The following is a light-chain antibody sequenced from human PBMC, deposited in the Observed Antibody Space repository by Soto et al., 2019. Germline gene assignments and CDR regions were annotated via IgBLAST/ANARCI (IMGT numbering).Light chain of an antibody. CDR3: HQYAYMCT. Sequence: EIVLTQSPGTLSLSPGERATLSCRASENVCSSYLAWYQQKPGQAPRLLISGASNRATGIPDRFSGSGSGTEFTLTINSLEPEDLAVYYCHQYAYMCTFGQGTKVEIK. V-gene: IGKV3-20*01. CDR2: GAS. CDR1: ENVCSSY. J-gene: IGKJ1*01.